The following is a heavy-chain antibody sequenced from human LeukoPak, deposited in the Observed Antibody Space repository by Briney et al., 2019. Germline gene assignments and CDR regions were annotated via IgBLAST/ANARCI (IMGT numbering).Heavy chain of an antibody. Sequence: SETLSLTCTVSGGSISSSSYYWGWIRQPPGKGLEWIGSIYYSGSTYYNPSLKSRVTMSVDTSKNQFSLKLSSVTAADTAVYYCARGLGVEWFRWALDYWGQGTLVTVSS. J-gene: IGHJ4*02. D-gene: IGHD3-3*01. CDR2: IYYSGST. V-gene: IGHV4-39*07. CDR3: ARGLGVEWFRWALDY. CDR1: GGSISSSSYY.